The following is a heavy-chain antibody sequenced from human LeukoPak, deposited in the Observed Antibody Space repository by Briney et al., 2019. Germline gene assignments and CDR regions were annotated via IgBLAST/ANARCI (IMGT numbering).Heavy chain of an antibody. CDR1: EFTFSDYY. V-gene: IGHV3-11*01. CDR3: AREANLGYFDY. D-gene: IGHD3-16*01. CDR2: ISYSGDTI. Sequence: PGGSLRLSCAASEFTFSDYYMSWIRQAPGKGLEWVSYISYSGDTIYYADSVKGRFTVSRDNAKNSLYLQMNSLRAEDTAVYYCAREANLGYFDYWGQGTLVTVSS. J-gene: IGHJ4*02.